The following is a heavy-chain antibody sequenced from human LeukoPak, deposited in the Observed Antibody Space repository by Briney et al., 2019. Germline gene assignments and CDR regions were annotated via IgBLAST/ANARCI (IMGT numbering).Heavy chain of an antibody. CDR1: GYSISSGYY. V-gene: IGHV4-38-2*02. J-gene: IGHJ5*02. Sequence: PSETLSLTCTGSGYSISSGYYWGWIRQPPGKGLEWIGSIYHSGNTYYNPSLKSRVTISVDTSKNQFSLKLSSVTAADTAVYYCARKGERFGELSIKLYGYNWFDPWGQGTLVTVSS. D-gene: IGHD3-10*01. CDR3: ARKGERFGELSIKLYGYNWFDP. CDR2: IYHSGNT.